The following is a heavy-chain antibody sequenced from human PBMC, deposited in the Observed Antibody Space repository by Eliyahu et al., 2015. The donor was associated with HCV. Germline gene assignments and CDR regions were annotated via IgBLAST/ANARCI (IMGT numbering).Heavy chain of an antibody. J-gene: IGHJ4*02. D-gene: IGHD3-3*01. CDR3: AKGVFSDFWSGYYYDY. CDR1: GFTFSSYA. Sequence: EVQLLESGGGLVQPGGSLRLSCAASGFTFSSYAMSWVRQAPGKGLEWVSAISGSGGSTYYADSVKGRFTISRDNSKNTLYLQMNSLRAEDTAVYYCAKGVFSDFWSGYYYDYWGQGTLVTVSS. CDR2: ISGSGGST. V-gene: IGHV3-23*01.